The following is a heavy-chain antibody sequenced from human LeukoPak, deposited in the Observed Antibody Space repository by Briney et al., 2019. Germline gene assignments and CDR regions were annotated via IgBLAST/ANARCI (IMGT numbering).Heavy chain of an antibody. CDR2: IYYSGGT. Sequence: SETLSLTCTVSGGSISSSSYYWGWIRQPPGKGLEWIGSIYYSGGTYYNPSLKSRVTISVDTSKNQFSLKLSSVTAADTAVYYCARGRYDFWSGYPTNWFDPWGQGTLVTVSS. CDR1: GGSISSSSYY. V-gene: IGHV4-39*01. D-gene: IGHD3-3*01. CDR3: ARGRYDFWSGYPTNWFDP. J-gene: IGHJ5*02.